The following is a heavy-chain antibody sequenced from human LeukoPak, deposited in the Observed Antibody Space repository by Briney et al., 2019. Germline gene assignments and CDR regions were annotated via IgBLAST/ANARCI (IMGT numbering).Heavy chain of an antibody. Sequence: PSETLSLTCAVYGGSFSGYYCSWIRQPPGKGLEWIGEINHSGSNNYNPSLKSGVTISVDTYKNQFSLKLSSVTAAETAVYYCARGRWYGTKNYFEYWGEGTLVTVSS. CDR1: GGSFSGYY. D-gene: IGHD6-13*01. V-gene: IGHV4-34*01. CDR3: ARGRWYGTKNYFEY. CDR2: INHSGSN. J-gene: IGHJ4*02.